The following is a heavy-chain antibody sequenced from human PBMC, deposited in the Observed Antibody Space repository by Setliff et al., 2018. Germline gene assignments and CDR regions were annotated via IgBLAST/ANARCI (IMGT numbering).Heavy chain of an antibody. Sequence: PSETLSLTCTVSGGSISSYYWSWIRQPPGKGLEWIAYIYYSGSTNYNPSLKSRVTISVATSKNQFSLKLSSVTAADTAVYYCAREWGSSSWSSPRYYYYGMDVWGQGTTVTVSS. J-gene: IGHJ6*02. CDR1: GGSISSYY. D-gene: IGHD6-13*01. CDR3: AREWGSSSWSSPRYYYYGMDV. CDR2: IYYSGST. V-gene: IGHV4-59*01.